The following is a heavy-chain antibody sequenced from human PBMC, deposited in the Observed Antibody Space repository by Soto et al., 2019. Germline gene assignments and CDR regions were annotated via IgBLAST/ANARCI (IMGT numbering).Heavy chain of an antibody. CDR1: GYTFTSYF. D-gene: IGHD4-4*01. CDR3: ARGLRHYTTFDY. V-gene: IGHV1-46*01. CDR2: INPSSGST. J-gene: IGHJ4*02. Sequence: ASVKVSCKASGYTFTSYFIHWVRQAPGRGLEWMGIINPSSGSTDYAQKFQGRVSMTRDTSTSTVYMELSSLRSDDTAVYYCARGLRHYTTFDYWGQGTLVTVSS.